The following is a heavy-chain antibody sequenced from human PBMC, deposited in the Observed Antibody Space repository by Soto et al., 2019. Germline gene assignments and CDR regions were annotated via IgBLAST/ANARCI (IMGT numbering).Heavy chain of an antibody. CDR2: ISDDGDST. D-gene: IGHD2-2*01. J-gene: IGHJ6*02. CDR3: AKSLSTAVNYGLDV. V-gene: IGHV3-23*01. CDR1: GFTFSDNA. Sequence: LRLSCGASGFTFSDNAMTWVRQAPGEGLEWVSSISDDGDSTYYADSVKGRFAVSRDNSKNTLFLHMNSLGAEDTAVYYCAKSLSTAVNYGLDVWGQGTSVTVSS.